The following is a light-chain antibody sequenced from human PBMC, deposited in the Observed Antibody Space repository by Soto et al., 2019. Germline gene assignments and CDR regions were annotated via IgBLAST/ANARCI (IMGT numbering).Light chain of an antibody. J-gene: IGKJ1*01. CDR2: DAS. CDR3: QHYNSYSEA. V-gene: IGKV1-5*01. CDR1: QSISSY. Sequence: DIQMTQSPSSLSASVGDRVTITCLASQSISSYLNWYQQKPGKAPKLLIYDASSLQSGVPSRFSGIGSGTEFTLTISSLQPDDFATYYCQHYNSYSEAFGQGTKVDIK.